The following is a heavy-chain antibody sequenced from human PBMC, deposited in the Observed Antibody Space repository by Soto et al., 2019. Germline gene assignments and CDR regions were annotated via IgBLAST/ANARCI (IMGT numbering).Heavy chain of an antibody. V-gene: IGHV3-72*01. Sequence: EVQLVVSGGDLVQPGGSLRLSCVASGFTLSAHYMDWVRQAPGKGLEWVGRIKDKPRSYTTDYADSVKGRFTISRDDSKXXXXXXXXXLXXXXTAXXXXXXXXXXXXXXXXGQGTLVTVSS. CDR1: GFTLSAHY. J-gene: IGHJ4*02. CDR2: IKDKPRSYTT. CDR3: XXXXXXXXXXX.